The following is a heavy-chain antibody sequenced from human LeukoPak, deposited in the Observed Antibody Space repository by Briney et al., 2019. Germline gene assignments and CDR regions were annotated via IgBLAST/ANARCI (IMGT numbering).Heavy chain of an antibody. Sequence: GRSLRLSRAASGFTFSSYGMHWVRQAPGKGLEWVAVISYDGSNKYYADSVKGRFTISRDNSKNTLYLQMNSLRAEDTAVYYCAKDAAVTSSPFDYWGQGTLVTVSS. D-gene: IGHD4-17*01. CDR2: ISYDGSNK. CDR1: GFTFSSYG. CDR3: AKDAAVTSSPFDY. V-gene: IGHV3-30*18. J-gene: IGHJ4*02.